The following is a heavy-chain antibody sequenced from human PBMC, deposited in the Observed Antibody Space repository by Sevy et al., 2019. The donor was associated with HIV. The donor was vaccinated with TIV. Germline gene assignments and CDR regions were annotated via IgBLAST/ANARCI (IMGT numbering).Heavy chain of an antibody. V-gene: IGHV1-69*13. Sequence: ASVKVSCKASGGTFSSYAISWVRQAPGQGLEWMGGIIPIFGTANYAQKFQGRVTITADESTSTAYMELSSLRSEDTAVVYCAREPTRASLDSSGYYYPYYYYYGMDVWGQGTTVTVSS. CDR2: IIPIFGTA. CDR3: AREPTRASLDSSGYYYPYYYYYGMDV. CDR1: GGTFSSYA. D-gene: IGHD3-22*01. J-gene: IGHJ6*02.